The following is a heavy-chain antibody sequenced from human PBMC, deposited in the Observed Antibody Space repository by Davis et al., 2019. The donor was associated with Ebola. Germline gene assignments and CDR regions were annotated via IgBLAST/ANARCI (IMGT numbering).Heavy chain of an antibody. V-gene: IGHV4-34*01. CDR3: ASRPRWEYCSSTSCNPFDY. Sequence: PGGSLRLSCAVYGGSFSGYYWSWIRQPPGKGLEWIGEINHSGSTNYNPSLKSRVTISVDTSKNQFSLKLSSVTAADTAVYYCASRPRWEYCSSTSCNPFDYWGQGALVTVSS. D-gene: IGHD2-2*01. CDR1: GGSFSGYY. CDR2: INHSGST. J-gene: IGHJ4*02.